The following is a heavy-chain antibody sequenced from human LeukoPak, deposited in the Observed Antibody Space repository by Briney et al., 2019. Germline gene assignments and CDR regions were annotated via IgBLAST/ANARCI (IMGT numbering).Heavy chain of an antibody. D-gene: IGHD6-19*01. CDR2: ISYDGSNK. CDR3: ARDTSGWGNYYFDY. CDR1: GFTFSSYA. Sequence: PGGSLRLSCAASGFTFSSYAMHWVRQAPGKGLEWVAVISYDGSNKYYADSVKGRFTISRDNSKNTLYLQMNSLRAEDTAVYYCARDTSGWGNYYFDYWGQGTLVTVSS. V-gene: IGHV3-30*01. J-gene: IGHJ4*02.